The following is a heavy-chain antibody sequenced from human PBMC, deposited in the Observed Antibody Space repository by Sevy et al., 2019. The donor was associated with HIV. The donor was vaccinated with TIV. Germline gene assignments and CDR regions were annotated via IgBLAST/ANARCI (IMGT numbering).Heavy chain of an antibody. Sequence: GGSLRLSCAASGFTFAKYSMSWVRQAPGKGLEWVSTFSFGCGRINYADSVKARFTISRVDSKNTLFLQMNSLRAEDTATYFCAREGCTQPHDYWGQGTLVTVSS. D-gene: IGHD2-8*01. CDR3: AREGCTQPHDY. CDR2: FSFGCGRI. CDR1: GFTFAKYS. V-gene: IGHV3-23*01. J-gene: IGHJ4*02.